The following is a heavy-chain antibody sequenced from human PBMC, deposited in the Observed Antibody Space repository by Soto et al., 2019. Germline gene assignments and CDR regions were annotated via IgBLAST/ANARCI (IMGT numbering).Heavy chain of an antibody. CDR2: ITWDGGTT. CDR3: ARALCETDTCPPDH. V-gene: IGHV3-43*01. J-gene: IGHJ4*02. CDR1: GFTFDDYT. Sequence: GGSLRLSCAASGFTFDDYTMHWVRQLPGKGLEWVSLITWDGGTTYYADTVKGRFTISRDNSKNSLYLQMKDLRSEDTAMYHCARALCETDTCPPDHWGQGSLVTVSS.